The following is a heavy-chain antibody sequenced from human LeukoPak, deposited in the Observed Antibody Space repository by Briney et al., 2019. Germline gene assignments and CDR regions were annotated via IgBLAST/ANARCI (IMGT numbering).Heavy chain of an antibody. Sequence: GGSLRLSCAATGFTVSSNYMSWVRQAPGKGLEWISVIYSGGSTYYADSVKGRLTISRDNSKNTLYLQMNSLRAEDTAVYYCARDSLFNWNDGAFDIWGQGTMVTVSS. J-gene: IGHJ3*02. D-gene: IGHD1-20*01. CDR3: ARDSLFNWNDGAFDI. V-gene: IGHV3-53*01. CDR2: IYSGGST. CDR1: GFTVSSNY.